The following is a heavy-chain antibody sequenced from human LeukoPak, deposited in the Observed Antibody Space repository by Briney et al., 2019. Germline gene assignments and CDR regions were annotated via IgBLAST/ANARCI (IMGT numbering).Heavy chain of an antibody. CDR2: IIPIFGTA. Sequence: ASVKVSCKASGGTFSSYAISWVRQAPGQGLEWMGRIIPIFGTANYAQKFQGRVTITTDESTSTAYMELSSLRSAATAVNYCPRVPDSGTIHWGQGTLVTVSS. CDR1: GGTFSSYA. J-gene: IGHJ4*02. V-gene: IGHV1-69*05. D-gene: IGHD1-26*01. CDR3: PRVPDSGTIH.